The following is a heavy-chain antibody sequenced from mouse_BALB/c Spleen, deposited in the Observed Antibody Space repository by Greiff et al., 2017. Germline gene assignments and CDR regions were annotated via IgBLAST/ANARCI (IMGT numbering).Heavy chain of an antibody. CDR1: GFTFSNYW. CDR3: TREGYDGYYLDY. D-gene: IGHD2-3*01. V-gene: IGHV6-6*02. CDR2: IRLKSNNYAT. Sequence: EVKLQESGGGLVQPGGSMKLSCVASGFTFSNYWMNWVRQSPEKGLEWVAEIRLKSNNYATHYAESVKGRFTISRDDSKSSVYLQMNNLRAEDTGIYYCTREGYDGYYLDYWGQGTTLTVSS. J-gene: IGHJ2*01.